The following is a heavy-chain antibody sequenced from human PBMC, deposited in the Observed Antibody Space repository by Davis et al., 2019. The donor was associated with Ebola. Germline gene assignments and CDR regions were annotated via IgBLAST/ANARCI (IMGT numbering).Heavy chain of an antibody. CDR3: ARGVATTDPYYYYGMDV. CDR2: ISSSSSYI. CDR1: GFTFSDYY. J-gene: IGHJ6*02. V-gene: IGHV3-11*05. D-gene: IGHD5-12*01. Sequence: GESLKISCAASGFTFSDYYMSWIRQAPGKGLEWVSSISSSSSYIYYADSVKGRFTISRDNAKNSLYLQMNSLRAEDTAVYYCARGVATTDPYYYYGMDVWGQGTTVTVSS.